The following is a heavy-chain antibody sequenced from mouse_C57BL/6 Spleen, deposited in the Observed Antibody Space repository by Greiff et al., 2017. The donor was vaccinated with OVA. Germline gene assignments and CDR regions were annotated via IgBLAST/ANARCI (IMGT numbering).Heavy chain of an antibody. D-gene: IGHD5-5*01. Sequence: EVKLMESGPGLVKPSQSLSLTCSVTGYSITSGYYWNWIRQFPGNKLEWMGYISYDGSNNYNPSLKNRISITRDTSKNQFFLKLNSVTTEDTATYYCARDYRFDYWGQGTTLTVSS. CDR1: GYSITSGYY. CDR2: ISYDGSN. CDR3: ARDYRFDY. V-gene: IGHV3-6*01. J-gene: IGHJ2*01.